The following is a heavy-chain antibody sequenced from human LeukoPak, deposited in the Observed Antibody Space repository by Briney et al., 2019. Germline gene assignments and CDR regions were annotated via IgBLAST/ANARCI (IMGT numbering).Heavy chain of an antibody. CDR1: GYTFTSYG. CDR3: ARAKQWLVDYYYYMDV. CDR2: ISAYNGNT. D-gene: IGHD6-19*01. V-gene: IGHV1-18*01. Sequence: ASVKVSCKASGYTFTSYGISWVRQAPGQGLEWMGWISAYNGNTNYAQELQGRVTMTTDTSTSTAYMELRSLRSDDTAVYYCARAKQWLVDYYYYMDVWGKGTTVTVSS. J-gene: IGHJ6*03.